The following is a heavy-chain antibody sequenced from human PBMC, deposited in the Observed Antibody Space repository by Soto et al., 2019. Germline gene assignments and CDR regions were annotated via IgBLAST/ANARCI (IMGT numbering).Heavy chain of an antibody. CDR1: GYTFTRYD. J-gene: IGHJ6*02. CDR3: ARERTGMTSMDV. V-gene: IGHV1-8*01. Sequence: QVQLVQSGAEVKKPGASVKVSCKASGYTFTRYDINWVQQATGQGLEWMGWMNPNSGNTGYAKKFQGRVTMTRNTSISTAYMELSSLRSQDPAVYYCARERTGMTSMDVWGQGTTVTVSS. CDR2: MNPNSGNT. D-gene: IGHD1-1*01.